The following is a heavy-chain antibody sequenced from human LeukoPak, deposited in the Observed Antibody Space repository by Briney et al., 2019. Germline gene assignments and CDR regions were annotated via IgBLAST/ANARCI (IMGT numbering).Heavy chain of an antibody. CDR2: ISARGGTT. CDR3: AKEVAIPVAVDAFER. J-gene: IGHJ3*02. CDR1: GFTFNSYA. D-gene: IGHD6-19*01. V-gene: IGHV3-23*01. Sequence: GRSLRLSCAASGFTFNSYAMSWVRQAPGEGLEWVSAISARGGTTYYADSVKGRFTISRDNSKNTLYLQMNSLGAEDTAVYYCAKEVAIPVAVDAFERWGQGTLVTVSS.